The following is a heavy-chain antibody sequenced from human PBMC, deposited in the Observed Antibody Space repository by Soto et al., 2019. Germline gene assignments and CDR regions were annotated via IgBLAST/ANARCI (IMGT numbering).Heavy chain of an antibody. Sequence: EVQLVESGGGLVQPGRSLRLSCAASGFTFDDYAMHWVRQAPGKGLEWVSGISWSSGSIGYADSVKGRFTISRDNAKTSLYLQMNSLRAEDTALYYCAKASYCGGDCVLGEYFQHCGQGTLVTVSS. V-gene: IGHV3-9*01. CDR2: ISWSSGSI. CDR3: AKASYCGGDCVLGEYFQH. D-gene: IGHD2-21*02. J-gene: IGHJ1*01. CDR1: GFTFDDYA.